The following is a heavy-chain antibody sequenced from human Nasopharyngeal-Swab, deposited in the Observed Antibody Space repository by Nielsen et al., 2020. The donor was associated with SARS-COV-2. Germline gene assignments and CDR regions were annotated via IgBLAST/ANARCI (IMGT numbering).Heavy chain of an antibody. CDR1: RGSISSSNW. CDR2: INHSGST. CDR3: ARWGYTYGPFDY. Sequence: SETLSLTCAVSRGSISSSNWWSWVRQPPGKGLEWIGEINHSGSTNYNPSLKSRVTISVDTSKNQFSLKLSSVTAADTAVYYCARWGYTYGPFDYWGQGTLVTVSS. V-gene: IGHV4-4*02. D-gene: IGHD5-18*01. J-gene: IGHJ4*02.